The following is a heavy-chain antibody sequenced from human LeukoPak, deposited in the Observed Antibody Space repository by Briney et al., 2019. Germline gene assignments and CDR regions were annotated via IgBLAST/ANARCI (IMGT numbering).Heavy chain of an antibody. Sequence: ASVKVSCKASGYTFTDYALHWVRQAPGQSLEWMGWITTGRGETRYSQDFQRRITLTRDKSANTVYMDLSDLTSEDTAVYYCARGGQQWRGGNYIGSWGQGTLVAVSS. V-gene: IGHV1-3*03. CDR2: ITTGRGET. CDR3: ARGGQQWRGGNYIGS. CDR1: GYTFTDYA. D-gene: IGHD6-19*01. J-gene: IGHJ4*02.